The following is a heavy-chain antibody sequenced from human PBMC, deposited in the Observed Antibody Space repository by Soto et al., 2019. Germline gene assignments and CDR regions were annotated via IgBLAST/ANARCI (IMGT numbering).Heavy chain of an antibody. CDR2: IYPGDSDT. V-gene: IGHV5-51*01. CDR3: ARSGRRGMKDAFDI. Sequence: GESLKIPCKGSGYSFSSYWIGWVRQMPGKGLEWMGIIYPGDSDTRYSPSFQGLVTISADKYITAAYLQWSSLKASDTAMYYCARSGRRGMKDAFDIWGQGTMVTVSS. CDR1: GYSFSSYW. J-gene: IGHJ3*02. D-gene: IGHD3-16*01.